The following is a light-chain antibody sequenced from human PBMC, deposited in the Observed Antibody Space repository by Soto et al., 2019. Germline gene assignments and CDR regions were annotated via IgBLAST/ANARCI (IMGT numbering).Light chain of an antibody. V-gene: IGKV1-39*01. CDR3: QQSYSAPWT. J-gene: IGKJ1*01. CDR1: QSIAGS. Sequence: DIQMTQSPSSLSASVGDRATITGRASQSIAGSLSWYQQKPGKAPKLLIYAASSLQSGVSSRFSGSGSVTDFTLTISSLQPEDFATYYCQQSYSAPWTCGQGTKVDIE. CDR2: AAS.